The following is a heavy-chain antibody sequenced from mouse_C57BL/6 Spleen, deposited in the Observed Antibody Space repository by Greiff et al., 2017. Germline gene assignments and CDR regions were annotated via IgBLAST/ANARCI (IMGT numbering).Heavy chain of an antibody. CDR2: ISDGGSYT. V-gene: IGHV5-4*03. Sequence: EVKLVESGGGLVKPGGSLKLSCAASGFTFSSYAMSWVRQTPEKRLEWVAAISDGGSYTYYPDNVKGRFTISRDNAKNNLYLQMSHLKSEDTAMYYCARAPFYYGYDVDFDYWGQGTTLTVSS. D-gene: IGHD2-2*01. J-gene: IGHJ2*01. CDR1: GFTFSSYA. CDR3: ARAPFYYGYDVDFDY.